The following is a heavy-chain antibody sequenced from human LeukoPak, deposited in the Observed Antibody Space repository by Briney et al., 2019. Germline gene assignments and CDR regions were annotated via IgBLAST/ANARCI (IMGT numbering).Heavy chain of an antibody. Sequence: PGGSLRLSCAASGFTVSGNYMSWVRQAPGKGLEWVSIIYTGGSTYYADSVKGRFTISRDNSKNTLYLQMNSLRVEDTAVYYCARGRTGFCSTTSCPLDSWGQGTLVTVSS. V-gene: IGHV3-53*01. J-gene: IGHJ4*02. CDR1: GFTVSGNY. CDR2: IYTGGST. CDR3: ARGRTGFCSTTSCPLDS. D-gene: IGHD2-2*01.